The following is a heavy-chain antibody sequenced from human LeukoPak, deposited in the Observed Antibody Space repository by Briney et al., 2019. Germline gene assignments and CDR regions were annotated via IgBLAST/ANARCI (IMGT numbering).Heavy chain of an antibody. V-gene: IGHV4-61*01. CDR2: IYYSGST. D-gene: IGHD6-13*01. CDR1: GGSISSGSYY. Sequence: PSQTLSLTCTVSGGSISSGSYYWNWIRQPPGKGLEWIGYIYYSGSTNYNPSLKSRVTISVDTSKNQFSLKLSSVTAADTAVYYCAREGSSWSLVDYWGQGTLVTVSS. CDR3: AREGSSWSLVDY. J-gene: IGHJ4*02.